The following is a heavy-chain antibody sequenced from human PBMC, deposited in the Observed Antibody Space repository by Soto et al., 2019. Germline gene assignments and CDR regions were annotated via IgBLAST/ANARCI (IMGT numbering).Heavy chain of an antibody. CDR1: GDSISGGGFS. V-gene: IGHV4-30-2*06. J-gene: IGHJ6*04. Sequence: SETLSLTCAVSGDSISGGGFSWNWIRQSPGKGLEWIGDINPSGSTNYNPSLKSRVTISIDTSKNQFSLKLSSVTAADTAVYYCARGEVRMDVWGEGTTVTVSS. CDR2: INPSGST. CDR3: ARGEVRMDV.